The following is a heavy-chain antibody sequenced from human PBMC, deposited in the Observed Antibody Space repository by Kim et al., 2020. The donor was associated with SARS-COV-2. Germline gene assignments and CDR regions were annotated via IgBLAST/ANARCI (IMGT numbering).Heavy chain of an antibody. V-gene: IGHV3-30*18. J-gene: IGHJ6*02. CDR2: ISYDGSNK. CDR3: AKEEGSGYSSGWTYYYYGMDV. D-gene: IGHD6-19*01. Sequence: GESLKISCAASGFTFSSYGMHWVRQAPGKGLEWVAVISYDGSNKYYADSVKGRFTISRDNSKNTLYLQMNSLRAEDTAVYYCAKEEGSGYSSGWTYYYYGMDVWGQGTTVTVSS. CDR1: GFTFSSYG.